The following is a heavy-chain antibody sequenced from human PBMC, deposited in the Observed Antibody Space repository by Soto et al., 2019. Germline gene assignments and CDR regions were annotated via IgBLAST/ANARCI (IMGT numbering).Heavy chain of an antibody. V-gene: IGHV1-8*01. CDR3: ARGRIIVAGGFDP. Sequence: QVQLVQSGAEVKKPGASVKVSCKASGYTFTSYDIIWVRQATGQGLEWMGWMNPSTGNTDSAEKFQGRLTMTRNNSISTVYIELSSLSFEDAAVYYCARGRIIVAGGFDPWGQGTLVNVSS. J-gene: IGHJ5*02. CDR2: MNPSTGNT. CDR1: GYTFTSYD. D-gene: IGHD6-19*01.